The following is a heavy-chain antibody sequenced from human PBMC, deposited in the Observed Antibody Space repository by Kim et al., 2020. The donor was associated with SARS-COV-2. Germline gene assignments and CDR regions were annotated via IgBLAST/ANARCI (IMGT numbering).Heavy chain of an antibody. CDR2: IKQDGSEK. CDR1: GFTFSSYW. Sequence: GGSLRLSCAXSGFTFSSYWMSWVRQAPGKGLEWVANIKQDGSEKYYVDSVKGRFTISRDNAKNSLYLQMNSLRAEDTAVYYCARVGYALDFDYWGQGTLVTVSS. D-gene: IGHD5-12*01. J-gene: IGHJ4*02. CDR3: ARVGYALDFDY. V-gene: IGHV3-7*03.